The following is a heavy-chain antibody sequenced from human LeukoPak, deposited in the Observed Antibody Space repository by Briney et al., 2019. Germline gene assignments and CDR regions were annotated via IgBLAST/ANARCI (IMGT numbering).Heavy chain of an antibody. J-gene: IGHJ5*02. D-gene: IGHD3-10*01. CDR1: GFIFSSYG. V-gene: IGHV3-30*02. CDR2: IRYDGSNE. CDR3: AKDREYYGSGSYQNWFDP. Sequence: AEGSLRLSCAASGFIFSSYGMRWVRQAPGKGLEWVTYIRYDGSNERYAESVRGRFTISRDNSKNTLFLQMNSLRSEDTAVYYCAKDREYYGSGSYQNWFDPWGQGTLVTVSS.